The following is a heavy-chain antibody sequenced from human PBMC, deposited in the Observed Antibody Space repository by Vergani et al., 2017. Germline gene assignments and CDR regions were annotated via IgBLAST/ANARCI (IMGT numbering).Heavy chain of an antibody. CDR3: ARGNYYCSGTYVDP. J-gene: IGHJ5*02. Sequence: ELQLVESGGGLVQPGGSLRLSCAASGSTVSGNYMTCVRQAPRKGLEWVSHIYSGDETYYADSVKGRVTISRDTSKNTIHLQINNLRVEDTAVYYCARGNYYCSGTYVDPWGQGTLVTVSS. D-gene: IGHD3-10*01. V-gene: IGHV3-66*02. CDR1: GSTVSGNY. CDR2: IYSGDET.